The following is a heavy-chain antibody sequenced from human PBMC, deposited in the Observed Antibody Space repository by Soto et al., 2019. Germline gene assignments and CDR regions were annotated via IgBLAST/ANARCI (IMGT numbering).Heavy chain of an antibody. V-gene: IGHV3-72*01. D-gene: IGHD2-15*01. CDR3: ARWVAGAADC. CDR1: GFTSSDHY. CDR2: TRNKANNYIT. Sequence: EVHLVESGGGLVQPGGSLRLSCAASGFTSSDHYMDWVRQAPGKGLEWLGRTRNKANNYITEYAPSVKGRFTISRDDSKNSLYQQMNSLKTEDTAVYYCARWVAGAADCWGQGTQVTVSS. J-gene: IGHJ4*02.